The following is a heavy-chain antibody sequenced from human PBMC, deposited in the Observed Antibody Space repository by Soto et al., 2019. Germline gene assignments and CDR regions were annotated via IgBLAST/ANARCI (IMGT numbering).Heavy chain of an antibody. J-gene: IGHJ5*02. CDR1: GYRFTSYW. CDR3: ARKDKSGYFNWFDP. Sequence: PGESLKLSCRTSGYRFTSYWIAWVRQMPGKGLEWMGIIFPSDSDTRYSPSFQGQVTISADRSTSTVFLQWASLKASDTAVYFCARKDKSGYFNWFDPWGQGTLVPSPQ. D-gene: IGHD3-22*01. V-gene: IGHV5-51*01. CDR2: IFPSDSDT.